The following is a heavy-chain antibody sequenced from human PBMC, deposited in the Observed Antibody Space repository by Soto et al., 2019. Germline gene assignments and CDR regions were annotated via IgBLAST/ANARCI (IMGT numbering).Heavy chain of an antibody. CDR2: IWYDGSNK. Sequence: GGSLRLSCAASGFTFSSYAMHWVRQAPGKGLEWVAVIWYDGSNKYFADSAKGRFTISRDNSKNTLYLQMNSLRDEDTAVYYCAKIGYLGVSKDRDYWGQGTLVTVSS. CDR1: GFTFSSYA. V-gene: IGHV3-33*06. D-gene: IGHD2-8*01. CDR3: AKIGYLGVSKDRDY. J-gene: IGHJ4*02.